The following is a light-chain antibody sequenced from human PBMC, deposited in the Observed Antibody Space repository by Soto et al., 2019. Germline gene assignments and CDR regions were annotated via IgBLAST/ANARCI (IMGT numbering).Light chain of an antibody. J-gene: IGLJ1*01. Sequence: QSVLPQPASVSGSPGQSIIISCNGTSSDVGLYNYLSWYQQHPGKAPKLIIYEVTNRPSGVSNRFSGSKSGNTASLTISGLQAEDEADYYCSSYTSSRTPYVFGSGTKVTVL. CDR3: SSYTSSRTPYV. V-gene: IGLV2-14*01. CDR1: SSDVGLYNY. CDR2: EVT.